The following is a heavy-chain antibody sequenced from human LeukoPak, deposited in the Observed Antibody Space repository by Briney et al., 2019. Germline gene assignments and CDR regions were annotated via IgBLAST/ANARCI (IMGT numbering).Heavy chain of an antibody. D-gene: IGHD6-19*01. V-gene: IGHV3-33*01. J-gene: IGHJ1*01. CDR3: ARGPIAVAGTPSIYQH. Sequence: SLRLSCAASGFTFSNYGMHWVRQAPGKGLEWVAVIWSDGSIKYYADSVKGRFTISRDNSRNTLYLQMNSLRAEDTAVYYCARGPIAVAGTPSIYQHWGQGTLVTVSS. CDR2: IWSDGSIK. CDR1: GFTFSNYG.